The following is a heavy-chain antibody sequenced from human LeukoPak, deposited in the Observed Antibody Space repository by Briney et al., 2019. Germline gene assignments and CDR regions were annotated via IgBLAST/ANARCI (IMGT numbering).Heavy chain of an antibody. Sequence: SETLSLTCAVYGGSFSGYYWSWIRQPPGKGLEWIGEINHSGSTNYNPSLKNRVTISVDTSKNQFSLKLSSVTAADTAVYYCARGRRWLQPYYYYYMDVWGKGTTVTVSS. CDR3: ARGRRWLQPYYYYYMDV. D-gene: IGHD5-24*01. CDR1: GGSFSGYY. V-gene: IGHV4-34*01. J-gene: IGHJ6*03. CDR2: INHSGST.